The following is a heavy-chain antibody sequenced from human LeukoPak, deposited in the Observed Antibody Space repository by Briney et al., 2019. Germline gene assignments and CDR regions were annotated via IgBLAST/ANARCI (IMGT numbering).Heavy chain of an antibody. J-gene: IGHJ5*02. V-gene: IGHV3-30*04. CDR3: AGAPEVGGSSQFYWFDP. Sequence: GRSLRLSCAASGFTFSSYAMHWVRQAPGKGLEWVAVVSYDGSNKYYADSVKGRFTISRDNSKNTLYLQMNSLRAEDTAVYYCAGAPEVGGSSQFYWFDPWGQGTLVTVSS. D-gene: IGHD2-15*01. CDR2: VSYDGSNK. CDR1: GFTFSSYA.